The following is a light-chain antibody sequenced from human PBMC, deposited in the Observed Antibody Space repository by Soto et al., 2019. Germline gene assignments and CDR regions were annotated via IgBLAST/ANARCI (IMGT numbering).Light chain of an antibody. CDR2: RAS. CDR3: QQYNSYSPWT. Sequence: DIQMMQSPSTLSASVGDRVTITCRASQSINSWLAWYQQKPGKAPKLLVYRASSLQSGVPSRFSGSGSGTEFTLTISSLQPDDFATYYCQQYNSYSPWTFGQGTKVDI. CDR1: QSINSW. V-gene: IGKV1-5*03. J-gene: IGKJ1*01.